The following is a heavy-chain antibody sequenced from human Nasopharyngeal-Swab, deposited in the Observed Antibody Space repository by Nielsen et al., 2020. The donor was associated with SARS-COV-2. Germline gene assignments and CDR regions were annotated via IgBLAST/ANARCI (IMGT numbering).Heavy chain of an antibody. J-gene: IGHJ3*02. CDR2: IYYSGST. Sequence: WVGQHPGKGLEWIGYIYYSGSTYYNPSLKSRVTISVDTSKNQFSLKLSSVTAADTAVYYCARARITMIVVVNAFDIWGQGTMVTVSS. CDR3: ARARITMIVVVNAFDI. V-gene: IGHV4-31*02. D-gene: IGHD3-22*01.